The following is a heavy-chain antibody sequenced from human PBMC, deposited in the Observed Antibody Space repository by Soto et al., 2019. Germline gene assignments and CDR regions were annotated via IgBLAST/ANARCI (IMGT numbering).Heavy chain of an antibody. CDR2: INPQTGGT. CDR1: GYTFTGYY. Sequence: QVQLVQSGAEVKTPGASVRVSCKASGYTFTGYYIHWVREAPGQGLEWMGWINPQTGGTSYAQKFQGRGTLSRETSINTAYLELSRLRFDDAAVYFCARERYQVISDGMDVWGQGTTVTVSS. J-gene: IGHJ6*02. CDR3: ARERYQVISDGMDV. V-gene: IGHV1-2*02. D-gene: IGHD2-2*01.